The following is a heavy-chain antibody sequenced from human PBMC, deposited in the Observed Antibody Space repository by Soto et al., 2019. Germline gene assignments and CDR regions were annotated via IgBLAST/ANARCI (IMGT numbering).Heavy chain of an antibody. V-gene: IGHV4-61*01. CDR3: ARVFSYGDYVDY. Sequence: SETLSLTCTVSGGSVSSGSYYWSWIRQPPGKGLEWIGYIYYGGSTNYNPSLKSRVTISVDTSKNQFSLKLSSVTAADTAVYYCARVFSYGDYVDYWGQGTLVTVSS. D-gene: IGHD4-17*01. CDR1: GGSVSSGSYY. CDR2: IYYGGST. J-gene: IGHJ4*02.